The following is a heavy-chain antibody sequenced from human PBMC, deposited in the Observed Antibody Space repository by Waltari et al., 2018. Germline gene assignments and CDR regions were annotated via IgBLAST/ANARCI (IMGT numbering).Heavy chain of an antibody. D-gene: IGHD3-10*01. CDR1: CVTFISHA. J-gene: IGHJ4*02. V-gene: IGHV3-23*01. CDR3: ARGPGSAQLWLGEYIFKFDY. Sequence: QRIASGGGLVQAGGSLGLTSVASCVTFISHARCRVRLVPWMLLEGVPAVSGRGGSTNYTHSVKGRFTISRDKSKNTLYLQMSSVRAEDTAVYYCARGPGSAQLWLGEYIFKFDYWGQGTLVTVSS. CDR2: VSGRGGST.